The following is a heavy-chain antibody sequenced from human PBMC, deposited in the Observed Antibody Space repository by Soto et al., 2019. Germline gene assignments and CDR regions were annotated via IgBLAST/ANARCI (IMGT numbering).Heavy chain of an antibody. J-gene: IGHJ6*03. Sequence: SVKVSWKTSGGANSRYTGSWVRQAPGQGLEWMGRIIPILGIANYAQKFQGRVTITADKSTSTAYMELSSLRSEDTAVYYCARARSNPQRDYYYYYMDVWGKGTTVTVSS. V-gene: IGHV1-69*02. CDR2: IIPILGIA. CDR3: ARARSNPQRDYYYYYMDV. D-gene: IGHD4-4*01. CDR1: GGANSRYT.